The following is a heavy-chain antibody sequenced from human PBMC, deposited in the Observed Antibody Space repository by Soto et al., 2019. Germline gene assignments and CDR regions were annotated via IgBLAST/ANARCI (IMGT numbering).Heavy chain of an antibody. V-gene: IGHV4-31*11. CDR2: IYHSGST. Sequence: PSETLSLTCAVSGVSISSGGYCWSWIRQHPGKGLEWIGYIYHSGSTYYNPSLKSRVTISVDTSKNQFSLKLSSVTAADTAVYYCARRPQQLVPNFDYWGQGTLVTVSS. D-gene: IGHD6-13*01. CDR1: GVSISSGGYC. J-gene: IGHJ4*02. CDR3: ARRPQQLVPNFDY.